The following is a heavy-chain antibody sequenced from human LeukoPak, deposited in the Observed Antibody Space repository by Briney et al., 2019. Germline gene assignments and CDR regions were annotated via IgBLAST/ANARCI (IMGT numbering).Heavy chain of an antibody. Sequence: SETLSLTCTVSGGSISSGGYYWSWLRQPPGKGLEWIGYIYHSGSTYYNPSLKSRVTISVDRSKNQFSLKLSSVTAADTAVYYCARESDFWSGNDYWGQGTLVTVSS. CDR2: IYHSGST. D-gene: IGHD3-3*01. CDR3: ARESDFWSGNDY. J-gene: IGHJ4*02. CDR1: GGSISSGGYY. V-gene: IGHV4-30-2*01.